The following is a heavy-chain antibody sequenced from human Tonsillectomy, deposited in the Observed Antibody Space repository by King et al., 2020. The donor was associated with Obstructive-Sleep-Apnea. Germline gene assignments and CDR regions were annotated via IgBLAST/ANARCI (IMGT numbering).Heavy chain of an antibody. CDR2: IYSGGRT. CDR1: GFTVSSNY. J-gene: IGHJ4*02. CDR3: ARDLSRHSSSLGGY. D-gene: IGHD6-13*01. V-gene: IGHV3-66*01. Sequence: VQLVQSGGGLVQPGGSLRLSCAASGFTVSSNYMSWVRQAPGKGLEWVSLIYSGGRTYYADSVKGRFTISRDNSKNTLYLQMKSLRAEDTAVYYCARDLSRHSSSLGGYWGQGTLGTVPS.